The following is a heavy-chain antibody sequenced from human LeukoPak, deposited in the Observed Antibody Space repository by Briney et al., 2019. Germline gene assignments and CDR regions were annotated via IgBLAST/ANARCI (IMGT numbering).Heavy chain of an antibody. CDR2: ISSSSSYI. J-gene: IGHJ4*02. Sequence: PGGSLRLSCAASGFTFSSYSMNWVRQAPGKGLEWVSSISSSSSYIYYADSVKGRFTISRDNAKNSLYLQMNSLRAEDTAVYYCARDLSAERYYDSSGYYADYWGQGTLVTVSS. V-gene: IGHV3-21*01. D-gene: IGHD3-22*01. CDR1: GFTFSSYS. CDR3: ARDLSAERYYDSSGYYADY.